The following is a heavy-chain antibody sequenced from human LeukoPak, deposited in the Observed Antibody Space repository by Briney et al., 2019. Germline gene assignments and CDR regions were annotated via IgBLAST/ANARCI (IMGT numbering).Heavy chain of an antibody. V-gene: IGHV4-59*01. CDR1: GGSISSYY. D-gene: IGHD6-13*01. CDR3: ARDAGYSSTWYYFDS. CDR2: IYYSGST. J-gene: IGHJ4*02. Sequence: SETLSLTCTVSGGSISSYYWSWIRQPPGKGLEWIGYIYYSGSTNYNPSLKSRVTISVDTSKNQFSLKLSSVTAADAAVYYCARDAGYSSTWYYFDSWGQGTLVTVSS.